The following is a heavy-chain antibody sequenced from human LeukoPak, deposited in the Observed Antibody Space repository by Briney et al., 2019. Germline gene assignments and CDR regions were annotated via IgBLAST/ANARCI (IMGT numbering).Heavy chain of an antibody. V-gene: IGHV4-31*03. J-gene: IGHJ4*02. CDR3: ARAHRDGYNLFDY. CDR2: IYYSGST. CDR1: GGSISSGGYY. Sequence: SETLSLTCTVSGGSISSGGYYWRWIRQHPGKGLEWIGYIYYSGSTYYNPSLKSRVTISVDTSKNQFSLKLSSVTAADTAVYYCARAHRDGYNLFDYWGQGTLVTVSS. D-gene: IGHD5-24*01.